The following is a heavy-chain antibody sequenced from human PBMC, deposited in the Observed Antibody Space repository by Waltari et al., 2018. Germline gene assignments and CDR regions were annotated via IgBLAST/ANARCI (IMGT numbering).Heavy chain of an antibody. V-gene: IGHV3-30-3*01. D-gene: IGHD1-26*01. CDR3: ARVGVGERGGYYFDY. Sequence: QVQLVESGGGVVQPGGSLRLSCAASGVTFSSYAMHWVSPAPGKGLEWVACISYDGSNKYYADSVKGRFTISRDNSKNTLYLQMNSLRAEDTAVYYCARVGVGERGGYYFDYWGQGTLVTVSS. CDR2: ISYDGSNK. J-gene: IGHJ4*02. CDR1: GVTFSSYA.